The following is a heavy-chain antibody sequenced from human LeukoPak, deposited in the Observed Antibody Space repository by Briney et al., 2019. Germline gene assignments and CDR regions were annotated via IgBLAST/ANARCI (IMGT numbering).Heavy chain of an antibody. CDR3: ARIRYYYGSGSYSLGY. Sequence: ASVKVSCKASGYTFIDYYIHWVRQAPGQGLEWMGWINPNSGGTNYGQKFQGRVTTTRDTSISTAYMELSRLISDETAVYYCARIRYYYGSGSYSLGYWGQGTLVTVSS. V-gene: IGHV1-2*02. CDR2: INPNSGGT. CDR1: GYTFIDYY. D-gene: IGHD3-10*01. J-gene: IGHJ4*02.